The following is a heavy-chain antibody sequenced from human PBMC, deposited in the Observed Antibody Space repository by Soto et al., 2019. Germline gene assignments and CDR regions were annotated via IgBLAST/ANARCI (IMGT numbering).Heavy chain of an antibody. V-gene: IGHV3-11*03. CDR2: ISSSTGYT. CDR1: GFTFSDYY. Sequence: GGSLRLSCAASGFTFSDYYMSWIRQAPGKGLEWVSHISSSTGYTNYADSVKGRFTISRDNAKKSLYLQMNSLRAEDTAVYYCARRDSPRSYWGQGTLVTVSS. CDR3: ARRDSPRSY. D-gene: IGHD5-18*01. J-gene: IGHJ4*02.